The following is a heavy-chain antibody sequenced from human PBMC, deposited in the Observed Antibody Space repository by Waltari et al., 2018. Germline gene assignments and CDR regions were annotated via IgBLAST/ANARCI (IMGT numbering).Heavy chain of an antibody. CDR3: ARDPHDLWSGSNWFDP. CDR1: GFSLRGFP. J-gene: IGHJ5*02. CDR2: KPYDGSTE. D-gene: IGHD3-3*01. Sequence: LVESGGGVVPPGRSLRRSCSASGFSLRGFPMPWVRQAPGKGLEWVAVKPYDGSTEYYADSVKGRFTISRDSSKNTVYLQMDNLRPEDTAVYFCARDPHDLWSGSNWFDPWGQGTLVTVSS. V-gene: IGHV3-30*04.